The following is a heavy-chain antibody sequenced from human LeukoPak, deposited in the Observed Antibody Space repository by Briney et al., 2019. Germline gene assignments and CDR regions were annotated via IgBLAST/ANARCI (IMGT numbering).Heavy chain of an antibody. CDR1: GGSISSYY. J-gene: IGHJ4*02. CDR2: IYTSGST. CDR3: ARHHCSSTSCYFSLYFDY. V-gene: IGHV4-4*09. D-gene: IGHD2-2*01. Sequence: SETLSLTCTVSGGSISSYYWSWIRQPPGKGLEWIGYIYTSGSTNYNPSLKSRVTISVDTSKTQFSLKLSSVTAADTAVYYCARHHCSSTSCYFSLYFDYWGQGTLVTVSS.